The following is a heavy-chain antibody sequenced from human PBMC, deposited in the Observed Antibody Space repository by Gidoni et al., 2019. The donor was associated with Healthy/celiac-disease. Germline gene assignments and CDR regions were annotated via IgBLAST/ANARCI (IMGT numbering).Heavy chain of an antibody. CDR1: SSYG. D-gene: IGHD1-26*01. V-gene: IGHV3-30*03. J-gene: IGHJ4*02. CDR3: ARAEDSGSYSSDY. Sequence: SSYGMHWVRQAPGKGLEWVAVISYDGSNKYYADSVKGRFTISRDNSKNTLYLQMNSLRAEDTAVYYCARAEDSGSYSSDYWGPGTLVTVSS. CDR2: ISYDGSNK.